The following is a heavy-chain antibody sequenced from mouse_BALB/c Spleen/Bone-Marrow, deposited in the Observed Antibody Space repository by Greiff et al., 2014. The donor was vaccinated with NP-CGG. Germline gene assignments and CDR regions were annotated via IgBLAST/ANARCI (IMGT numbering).Heavy chain of an antibody. J-gene: IGHJ4*01. CDR2: IWGDGST. V-gene: IGHV2-6-7*01. D-gene: IGHD2-4*01. Sequence: QVQLQQSGPGLVAPSQSLSITCTVSGFSLTGYGVSWVRQPPGKGLEWLGMIWGDGSTDYNSALKSRLSISKDNSKSQVFLKMNSLQTDDTAMYYCARDSFLITRALDYWGQGTSVTVSS. CDR1: GFSLTGYG. CDR3: ARDSFLITRALDY.